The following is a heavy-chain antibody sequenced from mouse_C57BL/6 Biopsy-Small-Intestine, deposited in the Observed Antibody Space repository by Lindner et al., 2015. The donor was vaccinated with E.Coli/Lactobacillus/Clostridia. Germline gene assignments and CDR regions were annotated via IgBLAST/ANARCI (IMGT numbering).Heavy chain of an antibody. Sequence: VQLQESGADLMKPGASVKLSCKAIGYTFTDYWIEWVKQRPGHGLEWIGEILPGSGSISYNEKFKGKATFTADTPSNTAYMQLRSLTTEDSAIHHCARGRGYFFDYWGQGTTLTVSS. J-gene: IGHJ2*01. CDR1: GYTFTDYW. V-gene: IGHV1-9*01. CDR3: ARGRGYFFDY. CDR2: ILPGSGSI. D-gene: IGHD3-1*01.